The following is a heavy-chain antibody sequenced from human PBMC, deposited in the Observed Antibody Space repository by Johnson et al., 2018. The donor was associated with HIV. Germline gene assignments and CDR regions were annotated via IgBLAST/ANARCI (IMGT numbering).Heavy chain of an antibody. Sequence: VQLVESGGGLVQPGGSLRLSCAASGFTFSSHAMSWVRQAPGKGLEWVSAISGRGGTTYYADSVKGRFTISRDNSKNTLYLQMNSLRAEDTAVYHCAKQETSPAAGTFGAFYIWGQGTMVTVSS. D-gene: IGHD6-13*01. CDR2: ISGRGGTT. CDR3: AKQETSPAAGTFGAFYI. CDR1: GFTFSSHA. V-gene: IGHV3-23*04. J-gene: IGHJ3*02.